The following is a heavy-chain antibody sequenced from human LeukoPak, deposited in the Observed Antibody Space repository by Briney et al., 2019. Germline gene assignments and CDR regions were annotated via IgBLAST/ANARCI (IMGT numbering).Heavy chain of an antibody. V-gene: IGHV3-48*03. D-gene: IGHD4-17*01. Sequence: GGSLRLSCAASGFTFSSYEMNWVRQAPGKGLEWVSYISNSGRTIYYADSVKGRFTISRDNAKNSLFLQMNSLRDEDTAVYYCARDMYYGDYEVDYWGQGTLVTVSS. CDR2: ISNSGRTI. J-gene: IGHJ4*02. CDR3: ARDMYYGDYEVDY. CDR1: GFTFSSYE.